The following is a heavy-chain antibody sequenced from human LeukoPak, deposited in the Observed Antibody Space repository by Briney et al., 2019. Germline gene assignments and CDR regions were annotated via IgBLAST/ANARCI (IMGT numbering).Heavy chain of an antibody. Sequence: QTGGSLRLSCAASGFTFSKNAMSWVRQAPGKGLEWVSAMSGSGDSSYYADSVKGRFTISRDISKNTQYLQMNSLGVEDTAVYYCAKNKWERSGAFDIWGQGTMVTVSS. V-gene: IGHV3-23*01. CDR3: AKNKWERSGAFDI. CDR1: GFTFSKNA. D-gene: IGHD1-26*01. CDR2: MSGSGDSS. J-gene: IGHJ3*02.